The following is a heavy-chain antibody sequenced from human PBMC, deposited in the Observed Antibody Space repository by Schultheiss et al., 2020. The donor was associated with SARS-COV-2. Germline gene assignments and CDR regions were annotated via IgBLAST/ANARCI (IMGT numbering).Heavy chain of an antibody. CDR2: ISSSGVTV. D-gene: IGHD4-11*01. Sequence: GGSLRLSCAVYGGSFSGYYWSWIRQPPGKGLEWISYISSSGVTVDYADSVKGRFTISRDNSKNTLYLQMNSLRAEDTAVYYCAKDKWTTPLLFDYWGQGTLVTVSS. CDR3: AKDKWTTPLLFDY. V-gene: IGHV3-11*04. CDR1: GGSFSGYY. J-gene: IGHJ4*02.